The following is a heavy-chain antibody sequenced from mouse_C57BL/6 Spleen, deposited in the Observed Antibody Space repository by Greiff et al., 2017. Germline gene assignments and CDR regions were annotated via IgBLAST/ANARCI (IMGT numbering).Heavy chain of an antibody. CDR1: GFNIKDYY. CDR2: IDPEDGET. CDR3: ASDYYGSSDDFDY. D-gene: IGHD1-1*01. J-gene: IGHJ2*01. V-gene: IGHV14-2*01. Sequence: VQLQQSGAELVKPGASVKLSCTASGFNIKDYYMHWVKQRTEQGLEWIGRIDPEDGETKYAPKFQGKATITADTSSNTAYLQLSSLTSEDTAVDTCASDYYGSSDDFDYWGPGTTLTVSS.